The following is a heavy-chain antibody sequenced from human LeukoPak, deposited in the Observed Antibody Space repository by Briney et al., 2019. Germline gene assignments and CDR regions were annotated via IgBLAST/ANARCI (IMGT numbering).Heavy chain of an antibody. Sequence: PSETLSLTCAVSGVSFNDYYWSWVRQTPGKGLEWIGEINHSGYTNDSPSLKSRVTLSIDTPRKQFSLNLRSVTVADTGIYYCTRMATGHDYWGQGTLVTVSS. V-gene: IGHV4-34*01. J-gene: IGHJ4*02. CDR1: GVSFNDYY. D-gene: IGHD5-12*01. CDR3: TRMATGHDY. CDR2: INHSGYT.